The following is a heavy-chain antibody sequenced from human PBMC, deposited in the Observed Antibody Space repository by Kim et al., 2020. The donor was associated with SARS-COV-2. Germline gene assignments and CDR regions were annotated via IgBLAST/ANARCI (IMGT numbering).Heavy chain of an antibody. CDR2: IYYSGST. D-gene: IGHD5-18*01. CDR3: ARGRGYSYGMDV. V-gene: IGHV4-59*01. Sequence: SETLSLTCTVSGGSISSYYWSWIRQPPGKGLEWIGYIYYSGSTNYNPSLKSRVTISVDTSKNQFSLKLSSVTAADTAVYYCARGRGYSYGMDVWGQGTTVTVSS. J-gene: IGHJ6*02. CDR1: GGSISSYY.